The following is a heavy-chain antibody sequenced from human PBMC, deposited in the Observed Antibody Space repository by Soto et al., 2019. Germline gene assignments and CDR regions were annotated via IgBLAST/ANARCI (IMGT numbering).Heavy chain of an antibody. V-gene: IGHV1-18*01. J-gene: IGHJ4*02. CDR2: ISAYNGNT. D-gene: IGHD6-19*01. CDR3: ARDLWQWLVPGEEGY. Sequence: QVQLVQSGAEVKKPGASVKVSCKASGYTFTSYGISWVRQAPGQGLEWMGWISAYNGNTNYAQKLQGRVTMTTDTSTSKAYMELRSLRSDDTAVYYCARDLWQWLVPGEEGYWGQGTLVTVSS. CDR1: GYTFTSYG.